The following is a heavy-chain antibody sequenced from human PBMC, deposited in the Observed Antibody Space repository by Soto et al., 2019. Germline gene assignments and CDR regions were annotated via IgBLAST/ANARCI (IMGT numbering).Heavy chain of an antibody. Sequence: EVQLVESGGGLVKPGGSLRLSCISSGFTFRTYTMNWVRQAPGKGLEWVSGIRGFSPYTFYAESVKGRFTISRDNAKNSLYLQLNSLRAEDTAVYYCARDRGYDAHDYYYNAMDVWGQGTTVTGSS. CDR2: IRGFSPYT. J-gene: IGHJ6*02. CDR3: ARDRGYDAHDYYYNAMDV. CDR1: GFTFRTYT. V-gene: IGHV3-21*01. D-gene: IGHD2-15*01.